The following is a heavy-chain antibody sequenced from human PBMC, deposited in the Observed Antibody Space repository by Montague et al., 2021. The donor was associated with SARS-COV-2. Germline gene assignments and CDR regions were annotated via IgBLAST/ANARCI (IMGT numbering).Heavy chain of an antibody. CDR3: ACPRGGYNHDDYFNH. CDR1: TGSLSTYY. D-gene: IGHD5-18*01. J-gene: IGHJ4*02. Sequence: SETLSLTCTVSTGSLSTYYWSWIRQPPGKGLEWIGYIYYSGYTNYNPSLKSRITISVDTSKSQFSLRLSSVTAAATAFYYCACPRGGYNHDDYFNHWGQGTLVSVSS. CDR2: IYYSGYT. V-gene: IGHV4-59*08.